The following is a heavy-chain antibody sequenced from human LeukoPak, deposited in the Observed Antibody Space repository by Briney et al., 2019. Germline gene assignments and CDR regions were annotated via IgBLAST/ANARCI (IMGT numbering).Heavy chain of an antibody. CDR1: GFMFSDSW. J-gene: IGHJ4*02. CDR2: IDKDGSEK. D-gene: IGHD7-27*01. V-gene: IGHV3-7*01. Sequence: GGSLRLSCVASGFMFSDSWMSWVRQAPGKGLEWVADIDKDGSEKDYVDSVSGRFTISRDNAKNSVYLQMDSLRAEDTAVYYCARVELGIGYWGQGTLVTVSS. CDR3: ARVELGIGY.